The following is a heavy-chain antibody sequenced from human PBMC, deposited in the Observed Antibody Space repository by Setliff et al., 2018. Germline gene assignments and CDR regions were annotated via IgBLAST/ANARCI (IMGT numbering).Heavy chain of an antibody. CDR3: AREPSPSDALDI. Sequence: KPSETLSLTCTVSGGSITSGNNYWSWIRQPAGKGLEWIGRIYSIGSATYNPSLKGRVTISLDRSENEFSLNLTSVTAADTAVYFCAREPSPSDALDIWGQGTMVT. CDR1: GGSITSGNNY. V-gene: IGHV4-61*02. CDR2: IYSIGSA. J-gene: IGHJ3*02.